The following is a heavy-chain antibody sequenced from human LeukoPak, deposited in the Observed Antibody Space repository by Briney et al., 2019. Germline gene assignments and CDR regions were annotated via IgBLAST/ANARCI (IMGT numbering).Heavy chain of an antibody. D-gene: IGHD6-19*01. J-gene: IGHJ4*02. V-gene: IGHV3-30*18. CDR3: AKGTVAGGDY. Sequence: GGSLRLSCTASGYTFSNYGMHWVRQGPGKGLERVAVISYDGSKVFYGDFVKSRFTISRDNSKNTLYLQMNSLRAEDTAVYYCAKGTVAGGDYWGQGTLVTVSS. CDR1: GYTFSNYG. CDR2: ISYDGSKV.